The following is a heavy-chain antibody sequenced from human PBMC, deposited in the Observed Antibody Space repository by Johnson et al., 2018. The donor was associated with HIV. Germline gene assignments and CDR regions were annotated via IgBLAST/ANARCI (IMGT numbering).Heavy chain of an antibody. CDR3: ARDEPEFSPRNAFDI. Sequence: VQLVESGGGVVQPGRSLRLSCAASGFTFSSYGMHWVRQAPGKGLEWVAVIWYDGSNKYYADSVKGRFTISRDNSKNTLYLQMNSLRAEDTAVYYCARDEPEFSPRNAFDIWGQGTMVTVSS. J-gene: IGHJ3*02. CDR1: GFTFSSYG. V-gene: IGHV3-33*01. D-gene: IGHD3-10*01. CDR2: IWYDGSNK.